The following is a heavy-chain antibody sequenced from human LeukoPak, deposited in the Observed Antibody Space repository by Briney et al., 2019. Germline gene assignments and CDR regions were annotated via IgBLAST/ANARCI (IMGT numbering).Heavy chain of an antibody. Sequence: SETLSLTCTVSGGSISSSSYYWGWIRQPPGKGLEWIGSIYYSGSTYYNPSLKSRVTISVDTSKNQFSLKLSSVTAADTAVYYCARLYYDILTGYYNVPNWFDPWGQGTLVTVSS. CDR2: IYYSGST. CDR3: ARLYYDILTGYYNVPNWFDP. V-gene: IGHV4-39*01. D-gene: IGHD3-9*01. J-gene: IGHJ5*02. CDR1: GGSISSSSYY.